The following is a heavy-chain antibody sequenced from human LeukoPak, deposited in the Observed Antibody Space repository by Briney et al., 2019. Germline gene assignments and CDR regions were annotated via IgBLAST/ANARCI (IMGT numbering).Heavy chain of an antibody. Sequence: GGSLRLSCTASGFTFGDYSLSWFRQAPGKGLEWVGFIRSKAYGGTTEYAASVKGRFTISRDDSKSIAYLQMNSRKTEDTAVYYCTRGLRLERSFDYWGQGTLVTVSS. CDR1: GFTFGDYS. D-gene: IGHD1-1*01. V-gene: IGHV3-49*03. J-gene: IGHJ4*02. CDR3: TRGLRLERSFDY. CDR2: IRSKAYGGTT.